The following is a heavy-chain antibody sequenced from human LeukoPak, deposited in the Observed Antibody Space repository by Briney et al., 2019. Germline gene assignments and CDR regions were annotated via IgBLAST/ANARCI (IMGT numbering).Heavy chain of an antibody. CDR3: ARHRGPHVPMSYYYYMDV. CDR1: GYRFTNYW. CDR2: IYPGDSDT. Sequence: GESLKISCKTSGYRFTNYWIGWVRQMPGKGLEWMGIIYPGDSDTRYSPSFQGQVTISADESISTAYLQWSSLKASDTAMYYCARHRGPHVPMSYYYYMDVWGKGTTVTVSS. J-gene: IGHJ6*03. V-gene: IGHV5-51*01. D-gene: IGHD3-10*01.